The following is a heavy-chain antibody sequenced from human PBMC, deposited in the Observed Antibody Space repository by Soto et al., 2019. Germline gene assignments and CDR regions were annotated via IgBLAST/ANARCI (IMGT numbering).Heavy chain of an antibody. CDR2: IIPILGIA. J-gene: IGHJ6*03. CDR3: ARGWFGEEFYYYYMDV. V-gene: IGHV1-69*02. CDR1: GGTFSSYT. D-gene: IGHD3-10*01. Sequence: ASVKVSCKASGGTFSSYTISWVRQAPGQGLEWMGRIIPILGIANYAQKFQGRVTITADKSTSTAYMELSSLRSEDTAVYYCARGWFGEEFYYYYMDVWGKGTTVTVSS.